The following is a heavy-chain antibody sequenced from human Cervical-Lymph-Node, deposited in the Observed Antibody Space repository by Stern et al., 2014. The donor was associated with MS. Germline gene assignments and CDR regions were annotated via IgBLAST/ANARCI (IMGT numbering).Heavy chain of an antibody. J-gene: IGHJ4*02. CDR2: IYYTGST. D-gene: IGHD3-10*01. CDR3: ARELLLWVGDSPLYYFDY. Sequence: VQLVESGPGLVKPSATLSLTCFVSGGPITDYNSYWSWIRQSPGTGLEWIGHIYYTGSTIYNPSLKSRVAISIDTSKSHFSLNLNSLTAADTAVYSCARELLLWVGDSPLYYFDYWGQGTLVTVSS. V-gene: IGHV4-61*03. CDR1: GGPITDYNSY.